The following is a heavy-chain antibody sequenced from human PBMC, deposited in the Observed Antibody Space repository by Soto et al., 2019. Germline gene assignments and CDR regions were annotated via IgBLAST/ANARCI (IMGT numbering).Heavy chain of an antibody. CDR3: ARYTYSIHYYYGMDV. V-gene: IGHV1-69*02. CDR2: IIPILGIA. D-gene: IGHD6-13*01. Sequence: QVQLVQSGAEVKKPGSSVKVSCKASGGTFSSYTISWVRQAPGQGLEWMGRIIPILGIANYAQKFQGRVTITAGKSTSTGYMELSSLRSEDTAVYYCARYTYSIHYYYGMDVWGQGTTVTVS. J-gene: IGHJ6*02. CDR1: GGTFSSYT.